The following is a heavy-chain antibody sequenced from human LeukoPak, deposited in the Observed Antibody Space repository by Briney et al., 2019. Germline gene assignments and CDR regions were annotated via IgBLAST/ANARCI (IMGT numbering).Heavy chain of an antibody. CDR1: GGSPSTYY. V-gene: IGHV4-4*07. CDR2: VYPSGRT. Sequence: SETLSLTCTVSGGSPSTYYWSWVRHPAWNGLEWIWRVYPSGRTSYNPSPENRVTMSVDTSKKQFSLKLRCVTAADTAVYYCASGGRISAANWFDPWGQGTLVTVSS. J-gene: IGHJ5*02. D-gene: IGHD6-13*01. CDR3: ASGGRISAANWFDP.